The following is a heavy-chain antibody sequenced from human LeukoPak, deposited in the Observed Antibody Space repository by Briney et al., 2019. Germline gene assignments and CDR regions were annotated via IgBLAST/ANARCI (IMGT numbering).Heavy chain of an antibody. CDR2: IYYSGST. V-gene: IGHV4-59*01. Sequence: SETLSLTCTVSGGSISSYYWSWIRQPPGKGLEWIGYIYYSGSTNDNPSLKSRVTISVDTSKNQFSLKLSSVTAADTAVYYCARGDMVRGVDGLRFDPWGQGTLVTVSS. D-gene: IGHD3-10*01. J-gene: IGHJ5*02. CDR3: ARGDMVRGVDGLRFDP. CDR1: GGSISSYY.